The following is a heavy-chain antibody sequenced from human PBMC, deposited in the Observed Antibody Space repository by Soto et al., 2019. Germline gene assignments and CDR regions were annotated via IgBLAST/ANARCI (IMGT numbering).Heavy chain of an antibody. D-gene: IGHD5-18*01. V-gene: IGHV4-34*01. CDR2: INHSGST. J-gene: IGHJ5*02. CDR3: ASRGPVGGHSYGYWFDP. Sequence: SETLSLTCAVYGGSFSGYYWSWIRQPPGKGLEWIGEINHSGSTNYNPSLKSRVTISVDTSKNQFSLKVSSVTAADTAVYYCASRGPVGGHSYGYWFDPWGQGTRVTVSS. CDR1: GGSFSGYY.